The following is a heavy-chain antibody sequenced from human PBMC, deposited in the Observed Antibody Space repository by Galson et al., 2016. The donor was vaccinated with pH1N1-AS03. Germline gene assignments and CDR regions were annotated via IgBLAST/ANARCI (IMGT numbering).Heavy chain of an antibody. CDR3: AKGLRSSSSGSSGPSY. CDR1: YNFGSYD. J-gene: IGHJ4*02. D-gene: IGHD6-13*01. V-gene: IGHV1-8*01. Sequence: YNFGSYDINWVRQATGQGLEWMGWMHPYSGNTHYAQNFQGRVTMPRNASIYTAYMELSGLSPDDTAVCYCAKGLRSSSSGSSGPSYWGQGTLVTVSS. CDR2: MHPYSGNT.